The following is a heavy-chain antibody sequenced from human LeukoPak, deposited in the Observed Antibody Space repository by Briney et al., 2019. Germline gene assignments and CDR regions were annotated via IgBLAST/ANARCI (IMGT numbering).Heavy chain of an antibody. CDR2: TGLSSSYI. J-gene: IGHJ5*02. D-gene: IGHD2-15*01. CDR3: ARERSYCSGATCSLDL. CDR1: GFNLNIYD. Sequence: GGSLRLSCAASGFNLNIYDMVWVRQAPGKGLEWIASTGLSSSYIGYADSVKGRFSISRDNGENSVYLQMNSLRAEDTAVYFCARERSYCSGATCSLDLWGQGTLVTVSS. V-gene: IGHV3-21*01.